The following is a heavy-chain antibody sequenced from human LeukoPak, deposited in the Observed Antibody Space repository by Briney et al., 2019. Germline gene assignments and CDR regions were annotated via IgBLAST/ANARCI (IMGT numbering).Heavy chain of an antibody. CDR3: ARDRHYDFWSGYYPMDWFDP. J-gene: IGHJ5*02. CDR2: MNPNSGNT. Sequence: ASVKVSCKASGYTFTSYDINWVRQATGQGLEWMGWMNPNSGNTGYAQKFQGRVTMTTDTSTSTACMELRSLRSEDTAVYYCARDRHYDFWSGYYPMDWFDPWGQGTLLTVSS. V-gene: IGHV1-8*01. D-gene: IGHD3-3*01. CDR1: GYTFTSYD.